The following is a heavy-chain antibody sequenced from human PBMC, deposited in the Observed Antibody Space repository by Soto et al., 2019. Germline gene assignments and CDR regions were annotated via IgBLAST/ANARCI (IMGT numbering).Heavy chain of an antibody. CDR2: INHSGST. J-gene: IGHJ4*02. Sequence: SETLSLTCAVYGGSFSGYYWSWIRQPPGKGLEWIGEINHSGSTNYNPSLKSRVTISVDTSKNQFSLKLSSVTAADTAVYYCARGGRSSSLPFDYWGQGTLVTVSS. V-gene: IGHV4-34*01. CDR1: GGSFSGYY. CDR3: ARGGRSSSLPFDY. D-gene: IGHD6-13*01.